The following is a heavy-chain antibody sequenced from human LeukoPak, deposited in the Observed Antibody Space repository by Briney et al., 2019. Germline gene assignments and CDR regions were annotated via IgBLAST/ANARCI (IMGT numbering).Heavy chain of an antibody. CDR3: AKDRSDNNTWYAGSH. Sequence: SETLSLTCTVSRGSISSHYWSWIRQPPGKGLEWIGYIHISGRTNSNPALKSRVTISVDTSKNQLSLKLTSVTVADTAVYYCAKDRSDNNTWYAGSHWGQGTLVTVSS. CDR1: RGSISSHY. D-gene: IGHD2-8*01. J-gene: IGHJ4*02. CDR2: IHISGRT. V-gene: IGHV4-59*11.